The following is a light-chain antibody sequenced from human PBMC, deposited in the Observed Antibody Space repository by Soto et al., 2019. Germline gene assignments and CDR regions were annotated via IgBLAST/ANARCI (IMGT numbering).Light chain of an antibody. CDR3: QHYGRSPYT. J-gene: IGKJ2*01. Sequence: DIVLTQSPGTLSLSPGERATLSCRASQSVSSNYLAWYQQKPGQAPRLLIYGASSRATGIPDRFSGSGSGTDFTLTISRLEPEDFAVYYCQHYGRSPYTFGQGTKLEIK. CDR2: GAS. V-gene: IGKV3-20*01. CDR1: QSVSSNY.